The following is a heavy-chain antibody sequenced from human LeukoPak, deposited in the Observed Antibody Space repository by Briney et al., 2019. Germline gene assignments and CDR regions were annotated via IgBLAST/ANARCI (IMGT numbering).Heavy chain of an antibody. D-gene: IGHD2-2*02. CDR1: GFTFDDYG. V-gene: IGHV3-20*04. CDR2: INWNGGST. CDR3: ARSPLLCSSTSCYTGAFAI. Sequence: PGGSLRLSCAASGFTFDDYGMSWVRQAPGKGLEWVSGINWNGGSTGYADSVKGRFTISRDNAKNSLYLQMNSLRAEDTALYYCARSPLLCSSTSCYTGAFAIWGQGTMVTVSS. J-gene: IGHJ3*02.